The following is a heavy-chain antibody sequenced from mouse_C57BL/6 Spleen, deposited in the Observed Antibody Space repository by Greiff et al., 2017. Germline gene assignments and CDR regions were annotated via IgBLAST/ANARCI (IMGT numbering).Heavy chain of an antibody. CDR1: GFTFSSYG. V-gene: IGHV5-6*01. J-gene: IGHJ2*01. D-gene: IGHD1-1*01. CDR3: ARPSITTVVDYFDY. Sequence: EVKLVESGGDLVKPGGSLKLSCAASGFTFSSYGMSWVRQTPDKRLEWVATISSGGSYTSYPDSVKGRFTISRDNAKNTLYLQMSSLKSEDTAMYYCARPSITTVVDYFDYWGQGTTLTVSS. CDR2: ISSGGSYT.